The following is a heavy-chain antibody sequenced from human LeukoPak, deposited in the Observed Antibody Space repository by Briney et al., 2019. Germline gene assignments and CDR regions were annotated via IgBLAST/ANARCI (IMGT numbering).Heavy chain of an antibody. Sequence: ASVKVSCKASGYTFTSYGISWVRQAPGQGLEWMGWISAYNGNTNYAQKLQGRVTMTTDTSTSTAYMELRSLRSDDTAVYYCAIDGLGYCSSTSCYGVRPPDYWSQGTLVTVSS. D-gene: IGHD2-2*01. CDR3: AIDGLGYCSSTSCYGVRPPDY. CDR2: ISAYNGNT. V-gene: IGHV1-18*01. J-gene: IGHJ4*02. CDR1: GYTFTSYG.